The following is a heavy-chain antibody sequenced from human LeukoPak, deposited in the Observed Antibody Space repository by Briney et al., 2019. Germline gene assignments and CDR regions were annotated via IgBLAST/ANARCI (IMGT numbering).Heavy chain of an antibody. Sequence: QTGGSLRLFCAASGFTFSSYGMHWVRQATGKGLEWVAFIRNDGSNKYYADSVKGRFTISRDNSKNTLYLQMNSLRAEDTAVYYCAKEPLFIAAVGLEGDYWGQGTLVTVSS. CDR1: GFTFSSYG. D-gene: IGHD6-13*01. CDR3: AKEPLFIAAVGLEGDY. CDR2: IRNDGSNK. V-gene: IGHV3-30*02. J-gene: IGHJ4*02.